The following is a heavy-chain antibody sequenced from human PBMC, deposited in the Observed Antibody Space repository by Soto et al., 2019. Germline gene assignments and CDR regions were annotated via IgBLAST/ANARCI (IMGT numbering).Heavy chain of an antibody. CDR2: ITSSSSTI. CDR3: ARTVAAAAHYYYYGMDV. J-gene: IGHJ6*02. V-gene: IGHV3-48*02. Sequence: GGSLRLSCAASGFTFSSYTMNWVRQAPGKGLEWVSYITSSSSTIYYADSVKGRFTISRDNAKNSLYLQMNSLRDEDTAVYYCARTVAAAAHYYYYGMDVWGQGTTVTVSS. CDR1: GFTFSSYT. D-gene: IGHD6-13*01.